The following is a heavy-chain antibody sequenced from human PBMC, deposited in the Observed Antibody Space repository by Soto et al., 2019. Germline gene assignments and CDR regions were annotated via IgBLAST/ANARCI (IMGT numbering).Heavy chain of an antibody. CDR2: ISYDGSNK. Sequence: GGSLRLSCAASGFTFSSYGMHWVRQAPGKGLEWVAVISYDGSNKYYADSVKGRFTISRDNSKNTLYLQMNSLRAEDTAVYYCAKDSEIPHRTTLDYWGQGTLVTVSS. V-gene: IGHV3-30*18. CDR3: AKDSEIPHRTTLDY. J-gene: IGHJ4*02. CDR1: GFTFSSYG. D-gene: IGHD2-2*01.